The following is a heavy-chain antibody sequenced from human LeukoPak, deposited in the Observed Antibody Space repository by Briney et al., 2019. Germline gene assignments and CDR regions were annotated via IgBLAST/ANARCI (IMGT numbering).Heavy chain of an antibody. CDR1: GYTFTSYD. Sequence: ASVKVSCKASGYTFTSYDINWVRQATGQGLEWMGWMNPNSGNTGYAQKFQGRVTMTRNTSISTAYMELSSLRSEDTAVYYCARGLSSSPGDPFDYWGQGTLVTVSS. J-gene: IGHJ4*02. V-gene: IGHV1-8*01. CDR2: MNPNSGNT. D-gene: IGHD6-13*01. CDR3: ARGLSSSPGDPFDY.